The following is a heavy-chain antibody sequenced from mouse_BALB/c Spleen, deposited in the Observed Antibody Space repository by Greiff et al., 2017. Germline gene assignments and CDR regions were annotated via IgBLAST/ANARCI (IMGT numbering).Heavy chain of an antibody. CDR1: GYTFSSYW. J-gene: IGHJ4*01. D-gene: IGHD1-1*01. V-gene: IGHV1-9*01. CDR3: ARSGILRYGAMDY. CDR2: ILPGSGST. Sequence: VQLQQSGAELMKPGASVKISCKATGYTFSSYWIEWVKQRPGHGLEWIGEILPGSGSTNYNEKFKGKATFTADTSSNTAYMQLSSLTSEDSAVYYCARSGILRYGAMDYWGQGTSVTVSS.